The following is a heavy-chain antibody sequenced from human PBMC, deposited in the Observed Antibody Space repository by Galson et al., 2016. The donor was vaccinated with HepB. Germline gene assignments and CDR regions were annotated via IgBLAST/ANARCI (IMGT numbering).Heavy chain of an antibody. CDR3: ARDPYSYDSSGFSYFLEH. D-gene: IGHD3-22*01. V-gene: IGHV3-30*01. CDR2: ISYDGDTK. CDR1: GFMFSKYA. Sequence: SLRLSCAVSGFMFSKYAMHWVRQAPGKGLEWLAVISYDGDTKFFAASVKGRLTISRDNPKSTLYLKLNNLGPEDTAKYFCARDPYSYDSSGFSYFLEHWGQGTLVTVSS. J-gene: IGHJ4*02.